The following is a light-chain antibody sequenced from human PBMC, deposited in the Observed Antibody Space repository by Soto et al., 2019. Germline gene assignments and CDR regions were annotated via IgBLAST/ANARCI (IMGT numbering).Light chain of an antibody. Sequence: EIVMTQSPATLSVSPGARATLSCRASQSVSSNLAWYQPKPGQAPRLLIDGPSTSATGIPARFSGSGSGTEFTLTISSLQSEDFAVYYCQQYNNWPPLTFGGGTKVEIK. CDR1: QSVSSN. CDR2: GPS. V-gene: IGKV3-15*01. J-gene: IGKJ4*01. CDR3: QQYNNWPPLT.